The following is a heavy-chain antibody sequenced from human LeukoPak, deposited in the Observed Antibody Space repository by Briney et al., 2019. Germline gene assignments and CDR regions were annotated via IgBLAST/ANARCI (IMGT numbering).Heavy chain of an antibody. Sequence: GGSLRLSCAASGFTFSSYEMNWVRQAPGKGLEWVSYISSSGSTIYYADSVKGRFTISRDNAKNSLYLQMNSLRAEDTAVYYCARDTGYTAMVRGIDYWGQGTLVTVSS. V-gene: IGHV3-48*03. CDR3: ARDTGYTAMVRGIDY. CDR1: GFTFSSYE. J-gene: IGHJ4*02. D-gene: IGHD5-18*01. CDR2: ISSSGSTI.